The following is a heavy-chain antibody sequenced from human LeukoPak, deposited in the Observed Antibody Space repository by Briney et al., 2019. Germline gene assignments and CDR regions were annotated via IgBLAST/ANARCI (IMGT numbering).Heavy chain of an antibody. V-gene: IGHV3-23*01. Sequence: GGSLRLSCAASGVTLSSYAMSWARRAPGKGLEWVSGISSSGSGGNTYYADSVKGRFTISRDSSKNTLFLHMNTLRAEDTAAYYCAREYSSGWYISDYWGQGTLVTVSS. CDR2: ISSSGSGGNT. CDR3: AREYSSGWYISDY. D-gene: IGHD6-19*01. J-gene: IGHJ4*02. CDR1: GVTLSSYA.